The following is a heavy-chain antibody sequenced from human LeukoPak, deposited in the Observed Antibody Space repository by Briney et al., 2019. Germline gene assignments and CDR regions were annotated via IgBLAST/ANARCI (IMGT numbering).Heavy chain of an antibody. CDR1: GFTFSSYE. D-gene: IGHD3-22*01. CDR2: ISSSGSTI. CDR3: ARAPYDSSGYSFDY. J-gene: IGHJ4*02. V-gene: IGHV3-48*03. Sequence: GGSLRLSCAASGFTFSSYEMNWVRQAPGKGLEWVSYISSSGSTIYYADSVKGRFTISRDNAKNSLYMQMNSLRAEDTAVYYCARAPYDSSGYSFDYWGQGTLVTVSS.